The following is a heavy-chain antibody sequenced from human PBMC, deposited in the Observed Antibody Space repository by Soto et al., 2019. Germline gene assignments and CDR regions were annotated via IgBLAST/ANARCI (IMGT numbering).Heavy chain of an antibody. D-gene: IGHD4-17*01. Sequence: SETLSLTCAVYGGSFSGYYWSWIRQPPGKGLEWIGEINHSGSTNYNPSLKSRVTISVDTSKNQFSLKLSSVTAADTAVYYCARGGWTTGGYYYYYYGMDVWGQGTRVTVSS. J-gene: IGHJ6*02. CDR2: INHSGST. V-gene: IGHV4-34*01. CDR1: GGSFSGYY. CDR3: ARGGWTTGGYYYYYYGMDV.